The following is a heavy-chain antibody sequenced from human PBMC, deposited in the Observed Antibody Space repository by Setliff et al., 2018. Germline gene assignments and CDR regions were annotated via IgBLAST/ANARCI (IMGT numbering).Heavy chain of an antibody. CDR2: IYTSGST. Sequence: SETLSLTCTVSGGSISSGSYYWSWIRQPAGKGLEWIGRIYTSGSTSYNPSLKSRVTISVDTSKNQFSLKLSSVTAADTAVYYCARDGGELRSDILTGYQAYYYYYGMDVWGQGTTVTVSS. J-gene: IGHJ6*02. CDR3: ARDGGELRSDILTGYQAYYYYYGMDV. CDR1: GGSISSGSYY. V-gene: IGHV4-61*02. D-gene: IGHD3-9*01.